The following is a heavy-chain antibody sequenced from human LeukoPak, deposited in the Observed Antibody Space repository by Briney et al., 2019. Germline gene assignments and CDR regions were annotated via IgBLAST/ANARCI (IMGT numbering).Heavy chain of an antibody. V-gene: IGHV1-46*01. D-gene: IGHD3-9*01. CDR2: INPSGGST. CDR3: ARDQGVGYYDILTAAYYFDY. J-gene: IGHJ4*02. Sequence: ASVKVSCKASGYTFTSYYMHWVRQAPGQGLEWMGIINPSGGSTSYAQKFQGRVTMTRDTSTCTVYMELSSLRSEDTAVYYCARDQGVGYYDILTAAYYFDYWGQGTLVTVSS. CDR1: GYTFTSYY.